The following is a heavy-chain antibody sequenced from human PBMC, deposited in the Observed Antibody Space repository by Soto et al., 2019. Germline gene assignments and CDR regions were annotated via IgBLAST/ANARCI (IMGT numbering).Heavy chain of an antibody. V-gene: IGHV3-53*01. Sequence: EVQLVESGGGLIQPGGSLRLSCAASGFTVSSNYMSWVRQAPGKGLEWVSVITGSGSSTDYADSVKGRFTISRDNSKNTLYLQMNSLRAEDTAVYYCAKERSETTCYDYWGQGTLVTVSS. D-gene: IGHD4-4*01. J-gene: IGHJ4*02. CDR2: ITGSGSST. CDR3: AKERSETTCYDY. CDR1: GFTVSSNY.